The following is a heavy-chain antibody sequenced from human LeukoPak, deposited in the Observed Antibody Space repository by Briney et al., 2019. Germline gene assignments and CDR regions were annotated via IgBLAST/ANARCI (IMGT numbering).Heavy chain of an antibody. CDR3: ASGLLWFGDRKKNAFHI. V-gene: IGHV1-46*01. D-gene: IGHD3-10*01. CDR2: INPSGGST. CDR1: GSTFTSYY. Sequence: GASVKVSCKAAGSTFTSYYIHWVRQAPGQGLEWMGIINPSGGSTSYAQKFQGRVTMTSDTSTSTVSMELSSLRSDETDVYYCASGLLWFGDRKKNAFHIWGQGTMVTVSS. J-gene: IGHJ3*02.